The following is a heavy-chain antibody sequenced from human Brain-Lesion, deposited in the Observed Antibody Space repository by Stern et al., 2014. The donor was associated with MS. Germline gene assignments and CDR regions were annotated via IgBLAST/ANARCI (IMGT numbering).Heavy chain of an antibody. D-gene: IGHD3-10*01. CDR3: AKDMMDYFGSGTFGSFDH. CDR2: ITWNSGTI. V-gene: IGHV3-9*01. Sequence: EVQLEESGGGVVQPGRSLRLSCEASGFSFEDHGMHWVRQAPGKGLEWVAGITWNSGTIAYADSVKGLFTISRDDAKNSLYLHMNGLRAEDTALYYCAKDMMDYFGSGTFGSFDHWGQGTLVTVSS. CDR1: GFSFEDHG. J-gene: IGHJ4*02.